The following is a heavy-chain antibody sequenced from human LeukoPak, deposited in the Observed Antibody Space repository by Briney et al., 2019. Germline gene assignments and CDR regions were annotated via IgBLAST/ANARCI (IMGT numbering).Heavy chain of an antibody. CDR1: GFTFSSYA. J-gene: IGHJ4*02. Sequence: TGGSLRLSSVASGFTFSSYAMSWVRQAPGKGLEWVSAISGSGGSTYYADSVKGRLTISRDNSKNTLYLQMNSLRAEDTAVYYCAKDRGVYGGNFDYWGQGTLVTVSS. CDR2: ISGSGGST. D-gene: IGHD4-23*01. CDR3: AKDRGVYGGNFDY. V-gene: IGHV3-23*01.